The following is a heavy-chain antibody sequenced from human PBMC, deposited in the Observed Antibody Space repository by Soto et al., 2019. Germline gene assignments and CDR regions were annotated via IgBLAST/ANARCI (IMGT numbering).Heavy chain of an antibody. CDR2: IYYFGSTT. J-gene: IGHJ6*04. CDR3: ARTSGYDFWSGYPPV. CDR1: GGSISSSSYF. V-gene: IGHV4-39*07. Sequence: LETLSLTCTVSGGSISSSSYFWGWIRQPPGKGLEWIGNIYYFGSTTYYNPSLKSRVTISADTSKNQFSLKLSSVTAADTAVYYCARTSGYDFWSGYPPVWGKGTTVTVSS. D-gene: IGHD3-3*01.